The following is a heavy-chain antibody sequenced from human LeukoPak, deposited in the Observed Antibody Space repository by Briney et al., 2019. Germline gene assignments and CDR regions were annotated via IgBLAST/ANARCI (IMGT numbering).Heavy chain of an antibody. CDR3: ARDRNTDNWFDP. V-gene: IGHV1-69*13. D-gene: IGHD3-16*02. CDR2: IIPIFGTA. J-gene: IGHJ5*02. CDR1: GGTFSSYA. Sequence: SVKVSCKASGGTFSSYAISWVRQAPGQGLEWMGGIIPIFGTANYAQKFQGRVTITADESTSTAYMELSSLRSEDTAVYYCARDRNTDNWFDPWGQGTLVTVSS.